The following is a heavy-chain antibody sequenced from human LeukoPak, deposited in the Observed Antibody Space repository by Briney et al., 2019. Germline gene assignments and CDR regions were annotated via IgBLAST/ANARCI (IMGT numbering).Heavy chain of an antibody. CDR1: GFTFSSYA. J-gene: IGHJ4*02. V-gene: IGHV3-23*01. CDR2: ISGSGGST. Sequence: PGGSLRLSCAASGFTFSSYAISWVRQAPGKGLEWVSVISGSGGSTYYADSVKGRFTISRDNSKNTLYLQMNSLRAEDTAVYYCAKEPSSFPYCSGGSCYFDYWGQGTLVTVSS. D-gene: IGHD2-15*01. CDR3: AKEPSSFPYCSGGSCYFDY.